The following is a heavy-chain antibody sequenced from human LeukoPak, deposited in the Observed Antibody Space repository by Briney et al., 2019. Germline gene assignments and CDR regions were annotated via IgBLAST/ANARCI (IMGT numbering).Heavy chain of an antibody. CDR1: GGSVTSTNW. CDR3: AREGGFYRPLDY. V-gene: IGHV4-4*02. Sequence: PLETLSLTCGVSGGSVTSTNWWTWVRQPPGKGLEWIGEVHLDGRTNYNPSLKSRLIMSVDLPENHISLKLTSVTAAGTAVYYCAREGGFYRPLDYSGQGTLVTVSS. D-gene: IGHD3-3*01. CDR2: VHLDGRT. J-gene: IGHJ4*02.